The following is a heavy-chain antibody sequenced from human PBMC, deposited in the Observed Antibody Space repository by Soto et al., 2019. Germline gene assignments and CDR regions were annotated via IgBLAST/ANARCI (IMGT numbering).Heavy chain of an antibody. CDR1: LFTFSRHS. Sequence: LSLSCAYSLFTFSRHSMSCLLQALGQWLERASSISAGGGSTFYADSVKGRLSISRANSKSTLYVQMKSLSVEDTAIYYCAPVSLLFYDSSSYLPLDNWGQGTPVTVSS. CDR3: APVSLLFYDSSSYLPLDN. CDR2: ISAGGGST. D-gene: IGHD3-22*01. V-gene: IGHV3-23*01. J-gene: IGHJ1*01.